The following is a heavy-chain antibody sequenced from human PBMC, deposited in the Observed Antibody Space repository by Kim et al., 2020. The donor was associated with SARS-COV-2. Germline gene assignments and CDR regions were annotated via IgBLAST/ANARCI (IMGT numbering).Heavy chain of an antibody. J-gene: IGHJ4*02. V-gene: IGHV5-51*01. CDR3: ASGHDYGDYRWGFGLEC. D-gene: IGHD4-17*01. CDR2: IYPGDSDT. CDR1: GYSFTSYW. Sequence: GESLKISCKGSGYSFTSYWIGWVRQMPGKGLERMGIIYPGDSDTRYSPSFQGQVTISADKSISTAYLQWSSLKASDTAMYYCASGHDYGDYRWGFGLECWGQGTLVTVSS.